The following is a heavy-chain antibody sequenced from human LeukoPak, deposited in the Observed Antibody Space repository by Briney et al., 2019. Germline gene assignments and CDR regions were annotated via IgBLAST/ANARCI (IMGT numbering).Heavy chain of an antibody. D-gene: IGHD3-3*01. V-gene: IGHV4-59*01. CDR1: GGSISSYY. J-gene: IGHJ3*02. Sequence: KPSETLSLTCTVSGGSISSYYWSWIRQPPGEGLEWIGYIYYSGSTNYNPSLKSRVTISVDTSKNQFSLKLSSVTAADTAVYYCAREKLRFLEGAFDIWGQGTMVTVSS. CDR3: AREKLRFLEGAFDI. CDR2: IYYSGST.